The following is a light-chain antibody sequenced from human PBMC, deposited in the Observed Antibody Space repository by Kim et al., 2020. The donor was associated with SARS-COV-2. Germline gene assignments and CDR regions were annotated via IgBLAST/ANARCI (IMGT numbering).Light chain of an antibody. Sequence: SYELTQPPSVSVSPGQTASITCSGDKLGDKYACWYQQKPGQSPVLVIYQDSKRPSGIPERFSGSNSGNTATLTISGTQAMDEADYYCQARDSSTPVFGGG. CDR1: KLGDKY. J-gene: IGLJ2*01. CDR3: QARDSSTPV. V-gene: IGLV3-1*01. CDR2: QDS.